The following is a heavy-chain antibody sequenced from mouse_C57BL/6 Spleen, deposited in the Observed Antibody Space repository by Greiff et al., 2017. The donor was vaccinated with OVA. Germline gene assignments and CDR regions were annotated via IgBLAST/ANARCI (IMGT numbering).Heavy chain of an antibody. Sequence: VQLQQSGAELVRPGASVKLSCKASGYTFTDYYINWVKQRPGQGLEWIARIYPGSGNTYYNEKFKGKATLTAEKSSSTAYMQLSSLTSEDSAVYFCATANWDVRNFDYWGQGTTLTDSS. V-gene: IGHV1-76*01. CDR3: ATANWDVRNFDY. CDR2: IYPGSGNT. D-gene: IGHD4-1*01. CDR1: GYTFTDYY. J-gene: IGHJ2*01.